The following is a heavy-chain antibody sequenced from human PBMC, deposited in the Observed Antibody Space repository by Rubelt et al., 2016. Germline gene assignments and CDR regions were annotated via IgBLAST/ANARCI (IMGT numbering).Heavy chain of an antibody. Sequence: QVQLVQSGAEVKKPGASVKVSCKASGYTFTSYYMHWVRQAPGQGLEWMGIINPSGGRTSYAQKFQGRVTRTRDTSTSTVYMELSSLRSEDTAVYYCARAASTVTTLLDLGYWGQGTLVTVSS. CDR1: GYTFTSYY. J-gene: IGHJ4*02. CDR3: ARAASTVTTLLDLGY. V-gene: IGHV1-46*01. D-gene: IGHD4-17*01. CDR2: INPSGGRT.